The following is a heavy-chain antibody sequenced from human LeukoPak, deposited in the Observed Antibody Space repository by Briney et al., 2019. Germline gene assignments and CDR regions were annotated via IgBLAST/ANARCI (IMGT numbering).Heavy chain of an antibody. CDR2: VSGYNGNT. CDR3: ARTGWGVPAAGDWFDP. Sequence: ASVKLSCKASGYTFTSYAFSWVRQAPGQRLEWIGWVSGYNGNTNYAQKVQGRVTMTTDTSTSTAYMELRSLRSDDTAVYYCARTGWGVPAAGDWFDPWGQGTLVTVSS. J-gene: IGHJ5*02. CDR1: GYTFTSYA. V-gene: IGHV1-18*04. D-gene: IGHD2-2*01.